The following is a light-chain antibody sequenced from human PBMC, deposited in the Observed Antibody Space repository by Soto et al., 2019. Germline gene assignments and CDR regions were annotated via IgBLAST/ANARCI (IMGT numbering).Light chain of an antibody. V-gene: IGKV1-5*03. CDR1: QSINSW. Sequence: DIQMTQSPSTLSASVGDRVTITCRASQSINSWLAWYQQKPGKAPKVLIYKASSLESGVPSRFSDSGSGTEFTLTISSLQPDDFATYYCQQYNSYWTFGQGTKVEIK. J-gene: IGKJ1*01. CDR2: KAS. CDR3: QQYNSYWT.